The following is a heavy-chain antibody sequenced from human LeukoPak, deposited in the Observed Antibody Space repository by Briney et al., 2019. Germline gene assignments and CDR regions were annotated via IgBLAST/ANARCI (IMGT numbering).Heavy chain of an antibody. V-gene: IGHV3-74*01. CDR2: ISPTGSTT. J-gene: IGHJ4*02. Sequence: GGSLRLSCTASGFSFSGHWMHWARQLPGKGLVWVSRISPTGSTTGYADSVKGRFTVSRDNAKNTLYLQVNNLRAEDTAVYYCARGPNSNWSGLDFWGQGTLLTVSS. D-gene: IGHD6-6*01. CDR3: ARGPNSNWSGLDF. CDR1: GFSFSGHW.